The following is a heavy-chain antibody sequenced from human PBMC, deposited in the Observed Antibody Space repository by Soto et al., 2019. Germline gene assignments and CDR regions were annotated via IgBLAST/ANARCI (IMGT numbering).Heavy chain of an antibody. J-gene: IGHJ3*02. D-gene: IGHD3-9*01. CDR3: ARERDPYYDILADDAFDI. Sequence: QVQLVQSGAEVKKPGASVKVSCKASGYTFTSYGISWVRQAPGQGLEWMGWISAYNGNTNYAQKLQGRVTMTTDTXTXTXXMELRSLRSDDTAVYYCARERDPYYDILADDAFDIWGQGTMVTVSS. CDR2: ISAYNGNT. CDR1: GYTFTSYG. V-gene: IGHV1-18*01.